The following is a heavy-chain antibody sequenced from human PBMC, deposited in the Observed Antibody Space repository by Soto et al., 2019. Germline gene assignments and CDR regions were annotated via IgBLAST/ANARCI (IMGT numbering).Heavy chain of an antibody. CDR1: GGTFSSYT. CDR2: IIPILGIA. Sequence: ASVKVSCKASGGTFSSYTISWVRQAPGQGLEWMGRIIPILGIANYAQKFQGRVTITADKSTSTAYMELSSLRSEDTAVYYCASSVLRYFDWTFFAFDIWGQGTMVTVSS. J-gene: IGHJ3*02. CDR3: ASSVLRYFDWTFFAFDI. V-gene: IGHV1-69*02. D-gene: IGHD3-9*01.